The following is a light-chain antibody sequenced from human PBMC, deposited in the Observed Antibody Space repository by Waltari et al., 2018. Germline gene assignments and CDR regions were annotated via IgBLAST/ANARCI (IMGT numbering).Light chain of an antibody. V-gene: IGLV8-61*01. CDR1: SGSLSSTSY. J-gene: IGLJ3*02. Sequence: QTVVTQEPSLSVSPGGTVTLTCALSSGSLSSTSYASWYQQSPGQTPRLPVYKANVRSAGGPDRFSGSVLGNKAVLIITGAQAEDESTYYCLLYMGSGIWVFGGGTKLTVL. CDR2: KAN. CDR3: LLYMGSGIWV.